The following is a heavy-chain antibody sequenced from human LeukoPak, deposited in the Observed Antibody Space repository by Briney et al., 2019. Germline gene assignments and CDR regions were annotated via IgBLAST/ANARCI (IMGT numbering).Heavy chain of an antibody. V-gene: IGHV1-2*02. D-gene: IGHD1-1*01. Sequence: ASVKVSCKASGYTFAGYYMHWVRQAPGQGLEWMGWINPNSGGTNYAQKFQGRVTMTRDTSISTAYMELSRLRSDDTAVYYCARGTTGTTDYFDYWGQGTLVIVSS. J-gene: IGHJ4*02. CDR3: ARGTTGTTDYFDY. CDR1: GYTFAGYY. CDR2: INPNSGGT.